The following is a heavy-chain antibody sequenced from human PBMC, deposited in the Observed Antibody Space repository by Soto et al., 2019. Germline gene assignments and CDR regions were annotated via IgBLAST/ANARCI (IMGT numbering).Heavy chain of an antibody. CDR2: IDPSDSYT. D-gene: IGHD2-21*01. Sequence: PGESLKICCKGSGYSITSYWISWVRQMPGKGLEWMGRIDPSDSYTNYSPSFQGHVTISADKSISTAYLQWSSLKASDTAMYYCAREVDCYSQFDDWGQGTLVTVSS. CDR1: GYSITSYW. J-gene: IGHJ4*02. V-gene: IGHV5-10-1*01. CDR3: AREVDCYSQFDD.